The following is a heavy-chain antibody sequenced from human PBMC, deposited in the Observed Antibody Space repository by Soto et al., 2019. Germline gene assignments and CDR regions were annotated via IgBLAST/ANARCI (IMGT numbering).Heavy chain of an antibody. Sequence: ASVKVSCKASGYTFTSYGISWVRQAPGQGLEWMGWISAYNGNTNYAQKFQGRVTMTTDTSTSTAYMELRSLRSDDTAVYYCARVPAAMIYYYYYMDVWGKGTMVTVSS. CDR1: GYTFTSYG. CDR3: ARVPAAMIYYYYYMDV. J-gene: IGHJ6*03. D-gene: IGHD2-2*01. V-gene: IGHV1-18*01. CDR2: ISAYNGNT.